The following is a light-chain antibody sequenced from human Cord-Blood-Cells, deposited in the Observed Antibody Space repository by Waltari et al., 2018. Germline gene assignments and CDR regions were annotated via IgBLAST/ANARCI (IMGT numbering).Light chain of an antibody. CDR1: SSDVGGYHY. Sequence: QSALTQPASVSGSPGQSITISCTGTSSDVGGYHYVSWYQQHPGKAPKLMIYEVSNRPSGVSNRFSGSKSGNTASLTISGLQAEDEVDYYCSSYTSSSTYVFGTGTKVTVL. CDR2: EVS. V-gene: IGLV2-14*01. J-gene: IGLJ1*01. CDR3: SSYTSSSTYV.